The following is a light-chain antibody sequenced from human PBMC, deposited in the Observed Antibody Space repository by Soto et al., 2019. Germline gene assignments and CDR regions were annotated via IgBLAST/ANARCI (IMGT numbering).Light chain of an antibody. Sequence: EIVMTQSPATLSVSPGDRVTLSCRASQSVSSDLAWYQQRPGQAPRLLIYGASTRATGIPARFSGTGSGTEFTLTISSRQSEDFSIYSCQQYNNWPPYTFGQGTKLEIK. CDR3: QQYNNWPPYT. CDR2: GAS. J-gene: IGKJ2*01. CDR1: QSVSSD. V-gene: IGKV3-15*01.